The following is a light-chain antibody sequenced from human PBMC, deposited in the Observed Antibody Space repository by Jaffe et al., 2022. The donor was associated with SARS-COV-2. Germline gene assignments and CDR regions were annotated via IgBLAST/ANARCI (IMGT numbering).Light chain of an antibody. Sequence: QSALTQPRSVSGSPGQSVTISCTGTSSDVGAYDCVSWYQQHPGKAPKLMIYDVTKRPSGVPDRFSGSKSGNMASLTISGLQADDEGDYYCCSYAGSYTALFGGGTKVTVL. J-gene: IGLJ2*01. CDR1: SSDVGAYDC. CDR3: CSYAGSYTAL. V-gene: IGLV2-11*01. CDR2: DVT.